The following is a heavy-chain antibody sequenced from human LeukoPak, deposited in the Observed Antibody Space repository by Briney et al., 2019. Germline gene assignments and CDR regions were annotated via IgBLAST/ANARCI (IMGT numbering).Heavy chain of an antibody. Sequence: PSETLSLTCAVSGGSFSSSNWWSWVRQPPGKGLEWIGESYHSGDTNYNPSLKSRVTISVDTSKNQFSLKLSSVTAADTAVYYCARESRARAFDIWGQGTMVTVSS. J-gene: IGHJ3*02. CDR2: SYHSGDT. CDR1: GGSFSSSNW. CDR3: ARESRARAFDI. D-gene: IGHD3-10*01. V-gene: IGHV4-4*02.